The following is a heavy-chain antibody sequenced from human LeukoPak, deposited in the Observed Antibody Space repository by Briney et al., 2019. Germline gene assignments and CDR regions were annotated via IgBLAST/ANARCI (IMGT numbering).Heavy chain of an antibody. CDR2: IYYSGST. D-gene: IGHD2-21*02. Sequence: SETLSLTCTVSGSSISSYYWSWIRQPPGKGLEWIGYIYYSGSTSYNPSLKSRVTISVDTSKNQFSLKLSSVTAADTAVYYCARNCYSSNDWFDPWGQGTLVTVSS. CDR3: ARNCYSSNDWFDP. J-gene: IGHJ5*02. V-gene: IGHV4-59*01. CDR1: GSSISSYY.